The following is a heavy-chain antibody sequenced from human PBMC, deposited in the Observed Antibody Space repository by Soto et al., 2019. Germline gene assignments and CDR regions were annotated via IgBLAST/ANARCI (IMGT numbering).Heavy chain of an antibody. V-gene: IGHV4-39*01. Sequence: QLQLQESGPGLVKPSETLSLTCTVSGGSISSSSYYWGWIRQPPGKGLEWIGSIYYSGSTYYNPSLKSRVTISVDTSKNQFALQLTSVTAADTAGYYCARHRGAAYSGYGQYFDYWGQGTLVTVSS. CDR3: ARHRGAAYSGYGQYFDY. D-gene: IGHD5-12*01. J-gene: IGHJ4*02. CDR2: IYYSGST. CDR1: GGSISSSSYY.